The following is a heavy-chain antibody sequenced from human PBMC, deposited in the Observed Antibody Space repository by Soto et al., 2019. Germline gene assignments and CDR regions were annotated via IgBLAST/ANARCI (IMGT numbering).Heavy chain of an antibody. D-gene: IGHD5-12*01. CDR1: GGTFSSYA. CDR3: AFLSGYGLYYFDY. V-gene: IGHV1-69*13. J-gene: IGHJ4*02. Sequence: ASVKVSCKASGGTFSSYAISWVRQAPGQGLEWMGGIIPIFGTANYAQKFQGRVTITADESTSTAYMELSSLRSEDTAVYYCAFLSGYGLYYFDYWGQGTLVTVSS. CDR2: IIPIFGTA.